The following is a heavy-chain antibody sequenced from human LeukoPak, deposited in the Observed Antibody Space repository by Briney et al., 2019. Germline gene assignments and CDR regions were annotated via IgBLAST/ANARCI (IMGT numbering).Heavy chain of an antibody. V-gene: IGHV3-33*01. J-gene: IGHJ4*02. CDR1: GFTFSNYG. Sequence: PGGSLRLSCAASGFTFSNYGMHWVRQAPGKGLEWVALIWYDGSNKYYAGSVKGRFTISRDNSKNTLYLQMNSLRAEDTAVYYCAREMGLNIVATFGYWGQGTLVTVSS. CDR2: IWYDGSNK. D-gene: IGHD5-12*01. CDR3: AREMGLNIVATFGY.